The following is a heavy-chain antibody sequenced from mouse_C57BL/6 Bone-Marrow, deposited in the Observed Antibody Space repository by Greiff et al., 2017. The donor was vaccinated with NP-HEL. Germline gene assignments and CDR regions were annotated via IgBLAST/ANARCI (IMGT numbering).Heavy chain of an antibody. J-gene: IGHJ4*01. CDR2: IYPSDSET. CDR1: GYTFTSYW. V-gene: IGHV1-61*01. Sequence: VQLQQPGAELVRPGSSVKLSCKASGYTFTSYWMDWVKQRPGQGLEWIGNIYPSDSETHYNQKFKDKATLTVDKSSSTAYMQLSSLTSEDSAVYYCAIYYGNWDAMDYWGQGTSVTVSS. D-gene: IGHD2-1*01. CDR3: AIYYGNWDAMDY.